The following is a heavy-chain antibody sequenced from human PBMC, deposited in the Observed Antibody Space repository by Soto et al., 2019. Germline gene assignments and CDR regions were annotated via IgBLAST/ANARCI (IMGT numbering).Heavy chain of an antibody. CDR3: ARETSIVVVTLADNWFDP. Sequence: PGGSLRLSCAASGFTFSDYYMSWIRQAPGKGLEWVSYISSSSSYTNYADSVKGRFTISRDNAKNSLYLQMNSLRAEDTAVYYCARETSIVVVTLADNWFDPWGQGTLVTVS. CDR1: GFTFSDYY. V-gene: IGHV3-11*06. CDR2: ISSSSSYT. J-gene: IGHJ5*02. D-gene: IGHD2-21*02.